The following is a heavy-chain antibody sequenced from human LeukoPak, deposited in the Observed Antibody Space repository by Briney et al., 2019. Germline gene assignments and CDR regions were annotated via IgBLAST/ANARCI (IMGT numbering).Heavy chain of an antibody. CDR2: IFPSGGEI. J-gene: IGHJ4*02. D-gene: IGHD6-19*01. CDR3: AKVSPGAVADY. V-gene: IGHV3-23*01. Sequence: GGSLRLSCAASGFTFRDYYMAWIRQAPGKGLEWVSSIFPSGGEIHYADSVRGRFTISRDNSKSTLSLQMNSLRAEDTAVYYCAKVSPGAVADYWGQGTLVTVSS. CDR1: GFTFRDYY.